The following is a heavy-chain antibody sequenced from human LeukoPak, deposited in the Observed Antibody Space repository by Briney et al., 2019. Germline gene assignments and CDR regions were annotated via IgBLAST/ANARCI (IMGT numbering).Heavy chain of an antibody. V-gene: IGHV1-2*04. CDR2: INPNSGGT. D-gene: IGHD3-10*01. CDR1: GYTFTGYY. Sequence: GASVKVSCKASGYTFTGYYMHWVRQAPGQGLEWMGWINPNSGGTNYAQKFPGWVTMTRDTSISTAYMELSRLRSDDTAVYYCAITLLWFGELSDWGQGTLVTVSS. CDR3: AITLLWFGELSD. J-gene: IGHJ4*02.